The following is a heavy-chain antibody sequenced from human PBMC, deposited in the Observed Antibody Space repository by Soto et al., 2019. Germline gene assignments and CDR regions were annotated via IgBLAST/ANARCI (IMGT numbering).Heavy chain of an antibody. CDR1: GYTFSDYY. V-gene: IGHV1-2*02. Sequence: ASVKVSCKXSGYTFSDYYVHWVREAPGQGLEWMGWINPSSGGTIYTQRFQGRVTMTGDTSISTVYMELSRLTSDDTAVYYCAREMGVIGAPGYTWFDPWGQGALVTVSS. CDR3: AREMGVIGAPGYTWFDP. D-gene: IGHD1-26*01. J-gene: IGHJ5*02. CDR2: INPSSGGT.